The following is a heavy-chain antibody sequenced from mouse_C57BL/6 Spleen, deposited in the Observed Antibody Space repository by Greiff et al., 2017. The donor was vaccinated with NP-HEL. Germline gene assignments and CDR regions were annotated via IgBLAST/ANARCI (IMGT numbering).Heavy chain of an antibody. D-gene: IGHD1-1*01. Sequence: EVQLVESGTVLARPGASVKMSCKTSGYTFTSYWMHWVKQRPGQGLEWIGAIYPGNSDTSYNQKFKGKAKLTAATSASTAYMELSSLTNEDSAVYYCTGEATVVAYFDYWGQGTTLTVSS. J-gene: IGHJ2*01. CDR2: IYPGNSDT. CDR3: TGEATVVAYFDY. V-gene: IGHV1-5*01. CDR1: GYTFTSYW.